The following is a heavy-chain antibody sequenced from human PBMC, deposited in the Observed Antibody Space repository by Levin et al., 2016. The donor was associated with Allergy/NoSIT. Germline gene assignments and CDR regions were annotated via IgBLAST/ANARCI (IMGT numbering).Heavy chain of an antibody. CDR3: ARGVGPTTSDI. V-gene: IGHV4-59*01. CDR2: IYIDGNT. D-gene: IGHD1-26*01. Sequence: SETLSLTCTVSGGSISTFYWSWFRQPPGKGLEWIGYIYIDGNTNHNPSLKSRVTISVDRAKNQFSLKLSSLTAADTAVYFCARGVGPTTSDIWGQGTMVTVSS. J-gene: IGHJ3*02. CDR1: GGSISTFY.